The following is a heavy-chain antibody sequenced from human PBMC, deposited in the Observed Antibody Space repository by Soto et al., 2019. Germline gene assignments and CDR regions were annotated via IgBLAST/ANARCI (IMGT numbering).Heavy chain of an antibody. Sequence: QVQLVESGGGLVKPGGSLRLSCAASGFTFNDHYMTWIRQAPGKGLEWVSFISSDSIYTNSAHSVKGRFTISRDNAKNLLYLQMSSLRVEDTAVYYCARDSTGSGLDYGMDVWGQGTTVAVSS. CDR1: GFTFNDHY. CDR3: ARDSTGSGLDYGMDV. V-gene: IGHV3-11*06. J-gene: IGHJ6*02. D-gene: IGHD3-10*01. CDR2: ISSDSIYT.